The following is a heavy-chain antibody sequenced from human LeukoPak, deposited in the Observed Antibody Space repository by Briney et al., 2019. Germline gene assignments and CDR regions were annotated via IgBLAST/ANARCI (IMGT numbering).Heavy chain of an antibody. CDR2: IYYSGST. CDR3: ARRGDYGDFY. CDR1: GGSISSSSYY. J-gene: IGHJ4*02. Sequence: SETLSLTCTVSGGSISSSSYYWGWIRQPPGKGLEWIGTIYYSGSTYYNPFLKSRVTISVDTPKNQFSLKLNSLTAADTAVYYCARRGDYGDFYWGQGTLVTVSS. D-gene: IGHD4-17*01. V-gene: IGHV4-39*01.